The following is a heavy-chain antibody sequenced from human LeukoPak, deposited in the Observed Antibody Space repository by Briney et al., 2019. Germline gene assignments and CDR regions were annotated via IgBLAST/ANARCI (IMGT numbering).Heavy chain of an antibody. CDR3: ARAASPRYCSSTSCYTSGYYFDY. Sequence: ASVKVSCKASGYTFTSYGISWVRQAPGQGLEWMGGIIPIFGTANYAQKFQGRVTITTDESTSTAYMELSSLRSEDTAVYYCARAASPRYCSSTSCYTSGYYFDYWGQGTLVTVSS. V-gene: IGHV1-69*05. CDR1: GYTFTSYG. D-gene: IGHD2-2*02. CDR2: IIPIFGTA. J-gene: IGHJ4*02.